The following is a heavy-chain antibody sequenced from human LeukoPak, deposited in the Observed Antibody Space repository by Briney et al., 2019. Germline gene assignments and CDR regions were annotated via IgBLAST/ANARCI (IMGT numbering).Heavy chain of an antibody. D-gene: IGHD6-19*01. CDR2: ISSSSSYI. Sequence: GGSLRLSCAASGFTFSSYSMNWVRQAPGKGLEWVSPISSSSSYIYYADSVKGRFTISRDNAKNSLYLQMNSLRAEDTAVYYCAKSIAVAGTGDYWGQGTLVTVSS. CDR3: AKSIAVAGTGDY. V-gene: IGHV3-21*04. CDR1: GFTFSSYS. J-gene: IGHJ4*02.